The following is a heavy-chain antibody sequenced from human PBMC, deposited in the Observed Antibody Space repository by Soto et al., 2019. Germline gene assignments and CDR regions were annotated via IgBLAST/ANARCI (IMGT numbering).Heavy chain of an antibody. J-gene: IGHJ4*02. CDR3: ARAGYCSGGSCSSLGGNPYYFDY. Sequence: EVQLVESGGGLVKPGGSLRLSCAASGFTFSSYSMNWVRQAPGKGLEWVSSISSSSSYIYYADSVKGRFTISRDNAKKSLLLQMNSLRAEDTAVYYCARAGYCSGGSCSSLGGNPYYFDYWGQGTLVTVSS. CDR2: ISSSSSYI. D-gene: IGHD2-15*01. CDR1: GFTFSSYS. V-gene: IGHV3-21*01.